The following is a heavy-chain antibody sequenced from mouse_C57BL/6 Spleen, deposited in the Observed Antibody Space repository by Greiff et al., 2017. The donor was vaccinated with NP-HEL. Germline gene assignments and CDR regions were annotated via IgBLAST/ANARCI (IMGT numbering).Heavy chain of an antibody. CDR1: GYTFTDYY. J-gene: IGHJ4*01. CDR3: ARGGRDAMDY. D-gene: IGHD1-1*01. V-gene: IGHV1-76*01. Sequence: QVQLKQSGAELVRPGASVKLSCKASGYTFTDYYINWVKQRPGQGLEWIARIYPGSGNTYYNEKFKGKATLTAEKSSSTAYMQLSSLTSEDSAVYFCARGGRDAMDYWGQGTSVTVSS. CDR2: IYPGSGNT.